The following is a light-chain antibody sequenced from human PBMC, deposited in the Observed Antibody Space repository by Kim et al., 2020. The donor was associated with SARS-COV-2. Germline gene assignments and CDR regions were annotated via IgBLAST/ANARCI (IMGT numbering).Light chain of an antibody. V-gene: IGKV1-39*01. Sequence: DIQMTQSPSSLSASVGDRVTITCRASQSISSYLNWYQQKPGKAPKLLIYAASSLQSGVPSRFSGSGSGTDFTLTISSLQPEDFATYYCQQSYSTRCTFGQGTKLEI. J-gene: IGKJ2*02. CDR3: QQSYSTRCT. CDR1: QSISSY. CDR2: AAS.